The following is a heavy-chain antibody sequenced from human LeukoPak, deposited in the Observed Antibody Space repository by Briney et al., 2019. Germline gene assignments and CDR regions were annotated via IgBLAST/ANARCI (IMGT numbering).Heavy chain of an antibody. J-gene: IGHJ4*02. CDR2: ISSTSSTI. D-gene: IGHD6-19*01. CDR1: GFTFSSYS. CDR3: AREKIAVAGRGFDY. V-gene: IGHV3-48*04. Sequence: PGGSLRLSCAASGFTFSSYSMSWVRQAPGKGLEWVSYISSTSSTIYYADSVKGRFTISRDNAKNSLYLQMNSLRAEDTAVYYCAREKIAVAGRGFDYWGQGTLVTVSS.